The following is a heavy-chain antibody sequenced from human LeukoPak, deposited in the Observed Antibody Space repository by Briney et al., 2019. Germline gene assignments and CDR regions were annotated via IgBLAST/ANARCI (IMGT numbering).Heavy chain of an antibody. D-gene: IGHD3-10*01. V-gene: IGHV3-74*01. J-gene: IGHJ4*02. CDR1: GFTFSNYW. Sequence: GGSLRLSCAASGFTFSNYWIHWVRQVPQKGLLWVSRITADGSQTKYADSVRGRFTISRDNAKNTVFLQMNSLRSEDTAMYYCARDGGSGTPFDSWGQGTLITVSS. CDR2: ITADGSQT. CDR3: ARDGGSGTPFDS.